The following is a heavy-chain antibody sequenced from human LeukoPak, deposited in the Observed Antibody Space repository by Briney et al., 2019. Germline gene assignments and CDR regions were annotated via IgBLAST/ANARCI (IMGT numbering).Heavy chain of an antibody. V-gene: IGHV3-7*01. Sequence: PGGSLRLSCAASGFTFSNYWMSWVRQAPEKGLEWVANIKEDGSEKYYVESVEGRFTISRDNAKTSLYLQMNSLRADDTAVYYCVRERFHGSGAPKFDFWGQGTLVTVSS. J-gene: IGHJ4*02. D-gene: IGHD3-10*01. CDR1: GFTFSNYW. CDR2: IKEDGSEK. CDR3: VRERFHGSGAPKFDF.